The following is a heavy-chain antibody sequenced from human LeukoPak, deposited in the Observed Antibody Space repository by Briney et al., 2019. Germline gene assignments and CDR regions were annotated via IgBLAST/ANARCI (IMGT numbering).Heavy chain of an antibody. J-gene: IGHJ4*02. D-gene: IGHD6-13*01. CDR1: GFTFSSYA. Sequence: GGSLRLSCAASGFTFSSYAMSWVRQAPGKGLEWVSAISGSSASIYYADSVKGRFTISRDNSKNTLYLQMNSLRAEDTAVYYCAKGSTGQREGIYFDYWGQGTLVTVSS. V-gene: IGHV3-23*01. CDR2: ISGSSASI. CDR3: AKGSTGQREGIYFDY.